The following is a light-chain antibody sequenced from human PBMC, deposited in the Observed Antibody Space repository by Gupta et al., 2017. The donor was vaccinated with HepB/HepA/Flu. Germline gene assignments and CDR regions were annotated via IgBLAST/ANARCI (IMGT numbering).Light chain of an antibody. CDR2: KAS. Sequence: DIQMTQSPSTLSASVGDRVTITCRASQSISSWLAWYQQKPGKAPKLLIYKASSLDSKVPSRFSGSGSGTEFTLTISSLQPDDFATYYCQQHNTYSWTFGQGTKVEIK. CDR1: QSISSW. J-gene: IGKJ1*01. V-gene: IGKV1-5*03. CDR3: QQHNTYSWT.